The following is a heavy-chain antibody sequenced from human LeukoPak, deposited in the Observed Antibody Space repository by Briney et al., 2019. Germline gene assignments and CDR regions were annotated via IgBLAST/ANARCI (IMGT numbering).Heavy chain of an antibody. V-gene: IGHV4-59*01. CDR2: IYYSGST. D-gene: IGHD2-15*01. CDR3: ARGGGYCSGGSCEASWFDP. Sequence: SETLSLTCTVSGGSISSYYWSWIRQPPGKGLEWIGYIYYSGSTNYNPSLKSRVTISVDTSKNQFSLKLSSVTAADTAVYYCARGGGYCSGGSCEASWFDPWGQGTLVTVSS. CDR1: GGSISSYY. J-gene: IGHJ5*02.